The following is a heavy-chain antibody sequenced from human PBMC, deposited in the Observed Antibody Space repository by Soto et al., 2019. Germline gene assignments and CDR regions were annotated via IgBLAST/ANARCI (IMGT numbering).Heavy chain of an antibody. CDR2: IKPDGSER. CDR3: ATDLNWEHY. D-gene: IGHD7-27*01. V-gene: IGHV3-7*04. Sequence: EVQLVESGGGLVQPGGSLRLSCEASGFTFGTYWMTWVRQPPGKGLDCVADIKPDGSERYYVDSVKGRFTISRDNAKNSLYLHMNSLRAEDTAVYYCATDLNWEHYWGQGTLVTVSS. J-gene: IGHJ4*02. CDR1: GFTFGTYW.